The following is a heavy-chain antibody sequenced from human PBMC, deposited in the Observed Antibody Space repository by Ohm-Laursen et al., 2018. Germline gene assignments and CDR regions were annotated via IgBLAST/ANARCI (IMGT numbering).Heavy chain of an antibody. CDR3: ARTWMEVRTLSY. Sequence: ASVKVSCKPSGYTFTSYDINWVRQATGQGLEWMGWMNPNSGNTGYAQKFQGRVTMTRNTSISTAYMELRSLRSEDTAVYYCARTWMEVRTLSYWGQGTLVTVSS. J-gene: IGHJ4*02. D-gene: IGHD5-12*01. CDR1: GYTFTSYD. CDR2: MNPNSGNT. V-gene: IGHV1-8*01.